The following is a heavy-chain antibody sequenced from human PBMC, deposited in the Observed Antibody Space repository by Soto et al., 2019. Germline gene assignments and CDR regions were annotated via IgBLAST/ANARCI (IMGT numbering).Heavy chain of an antibody. CDR2: IYYSGST. CDR3: ASGLIPAAGNRIVYCQH. CDR1: CGSISSYY. J-gene: IGHJ1*01. D-gene: IGHD6-13*01. V-gene: IGHV4-59*01. Sequence: SETLSLTCTVSCGSISSYYWSWIRQPRGKGLEWIGYIYYSGSTNYNPSLKSRVTISVDTSKNQFSLKLSSVTAADTAVYYCASGLIPAAGNRIVYCQHWGQGTLVTVS.